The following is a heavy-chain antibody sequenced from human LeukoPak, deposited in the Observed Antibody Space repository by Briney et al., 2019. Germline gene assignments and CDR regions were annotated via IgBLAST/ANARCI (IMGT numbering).Heavy chain of an antibody. CDR1: GYTFTSYY. J-gene: IGHJ4*02. V-gene: IGHV1-46*01. CDR3: ARARKIDYYDSSGYYFDY. CDR2: INPSGGST. D-gene: IGHD3-22*01. Sequence: GASVKVSCKASGYTFTSYYMHWVRQAPGQGLEWMGIINPSGGSTSYAQKFQGRVTMTRDTSTSTVYMELSSLRSEDTAVYYCARARKIDYYDSSGYYFDYWGQGTLVTVSS.